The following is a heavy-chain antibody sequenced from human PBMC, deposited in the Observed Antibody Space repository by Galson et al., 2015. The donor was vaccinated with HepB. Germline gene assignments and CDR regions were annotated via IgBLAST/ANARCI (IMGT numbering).Heavy chain of an antibody. J-gene: IGHJ4*02. CDR2: ISYDGSNK. CDR1: GFTFSSYA. V-gene: IGHV3-30-3*01. Sequence: SLRLPCAASGFTFSSYAMHWVRQAPGKGLEWVAVISYDGSNKYYADSVKGRFTISRDNSKNTLYLQMNSLRAEDTAVYYCARGWNRGFDYWGQGTLVTVSS. CDR3: ARGWNRGFDY. D-gene: IGHD1-1*01.